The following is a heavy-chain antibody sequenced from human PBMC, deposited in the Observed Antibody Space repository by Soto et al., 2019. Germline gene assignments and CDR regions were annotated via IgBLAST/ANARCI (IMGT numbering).Heavy chain of an antibody. V-gene: IGHV1-46*01. CDR3: ARAREHIVVVTASWFDP. CDR1: GYTFTSYY. Sequence: GASVKVSCKASGYTFTSYYMHWVRQAPGQGLEWMGIINPSGGSTSYAQKFQGRVTMTRDTSTSTVYMELSSLRSEDTAVYYCARAREHIVVVTASWFDPWGQGTLVTVSS. CDR2: INPSGGST. J-gene: IGHJ5*02. D-gene: IGHD2-21*02.